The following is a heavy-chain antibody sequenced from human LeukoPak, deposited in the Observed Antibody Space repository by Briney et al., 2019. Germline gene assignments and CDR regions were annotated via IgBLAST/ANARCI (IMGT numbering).Heavy chain of an antibody. CDR1: GYTFTGYY. CDR2: INPNSGGT. Sequence: ASVKVSCKASGYTFTGYYMHWVRQAPGQGLEWMGWINPNSGGTNYAQKFQGRVTMTRDTSISTAYMELSRLRPDDTAVYYCAREIGGYCSSTSCYTDDYWGQGTLVTVSS. CDR3: AREIGGYCSSTSCYTDDY. D-gene: IGHD2-2*02. V-gene: IGHV1-2*02. J-gene: IGHJ4*02.